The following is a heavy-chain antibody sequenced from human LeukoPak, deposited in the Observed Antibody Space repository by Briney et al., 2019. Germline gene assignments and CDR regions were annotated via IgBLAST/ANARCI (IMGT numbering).Heavy chain of an antibody. CDR3: ARATAEAGTDY. CDR1: GFTFRSYE. J-gene: IGHJ4*02. Sequence: GGSLRLSCAASGFTFRSYEMNWVRQAPGKGLEWVSNIRSNGGMIHYAESVRGRFTISRDNAKNTLYLQMNSLTVEDTAVYYCARATAEAGTDYWGQGTLVTVSS. V-gene: IGHV3-48*03. CDR2: IRSNGGMI. D-gene: IGHD6-19*01.